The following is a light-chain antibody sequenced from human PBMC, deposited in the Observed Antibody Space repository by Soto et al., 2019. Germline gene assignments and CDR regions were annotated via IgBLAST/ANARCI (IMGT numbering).Light chain of an antibody. Sequence: DIQMTQSPSSLSESVGDRVTIPFRASESIDSWLAWHQQKPGRAPKLLISKASSLESGVPSRFSGSGFGTEFTLTISSLQPDDFATYYCQQYNSYRAFVQGTKVDI. CDR3: QQYNSYRA. J-gene: IGKJ1*01. V-gene: IGKV1-5*03. CDR1: ESIDSW. CDR2: KAS.